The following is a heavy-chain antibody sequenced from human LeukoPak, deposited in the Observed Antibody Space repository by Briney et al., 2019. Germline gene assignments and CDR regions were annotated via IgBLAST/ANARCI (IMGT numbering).Heavy chain of an antibody. J-gene: IGHJ3*02. CDR1: GGFISSYY. CDR3: ARDQRYYYDSTGAFDI. D-gene: IGHD3-22*01. V-gene: IGHV4-4*07. Sequence: PSETLSLTCTVSGGFISSYYWSWIRQPAGKGLEWIGRIYTSGSTNYNPSLKSRVTMSVDTSKNQFSLKLSSVTAADTAVYYCARDQRYYYDSTGAFDIWGQGTMVTVSS. CDR2: IYTSGST.